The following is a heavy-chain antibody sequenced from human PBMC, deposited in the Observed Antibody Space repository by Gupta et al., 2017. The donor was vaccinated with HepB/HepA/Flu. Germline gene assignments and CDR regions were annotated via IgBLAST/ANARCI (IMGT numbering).Heavy chain of an antibody. CDR1: GYTFTTYF. J-gene: IGHJ4*02. CDR3: ARTTLRGYSYGSSGH. D-gene: IGHD5-18*01. Sequence: VSCKASGYTFTTYFMNWVRQAPGRGLEWVAMINPSSGSTTYAQKLKGRVTVTRDTSTDTVYMELSSLQFDDTAVYYCARTTLRGYSYGSSGHWGQGTLVTVSS. V-gene: IGHV1-46*01. CDR2: INPSSGST.